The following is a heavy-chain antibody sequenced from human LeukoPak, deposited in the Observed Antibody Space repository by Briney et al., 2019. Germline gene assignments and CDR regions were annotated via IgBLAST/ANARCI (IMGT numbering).Heavy chain of an antibody. V-gene: IGHV1-69*02. D-gene: IGHD3-22*01. CDR1: GGTFSSYT. CDR2: IIPILGIA. Sequence: GSSVKVSCKASGGTFSSYTISWVRQAPGQGLEWMGRIIPILGIANYAQKFQGRVTITADKSTSTAYMELSSLRSEDTAVYYCASAPYYDSSGYYSPLDYWGQGTPVTVSS. CDR3: ASAPYYDSSGYYSPLDY. J-gene: IGHJ4*02.